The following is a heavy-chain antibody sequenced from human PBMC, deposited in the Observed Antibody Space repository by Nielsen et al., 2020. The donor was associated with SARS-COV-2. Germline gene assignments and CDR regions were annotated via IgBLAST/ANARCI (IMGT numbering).Heavy chain of an antibody. CDR1: GFTFSPYA. CDR2: ISYDGSND. CDR3: ARAGSSSWYLVPTVG. J-gene: IGHJ4*02. V-gene: IGHV3-30-3*01. D-gene: IGHD6-13*01. Sequence: GESLKISCAVSGFTFSPYAMHWVRQAPGKGLDWVAVISYDGSNDFYADPVKGRFTISRDNSKNTLYLQMNSLRAEDTAVYYCARAGSSSWYLVPTVGWGQGTLVTVSS.